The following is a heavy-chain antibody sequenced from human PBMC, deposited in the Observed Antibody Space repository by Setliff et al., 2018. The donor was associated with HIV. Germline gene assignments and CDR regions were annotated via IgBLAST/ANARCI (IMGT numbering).Heavy chain of an antibody. V-gene: IGHV1-18*01. CDR3: ATVVIAAARGSEYFQH. Sequence: GASVKVSCKASGYTFTSYDISWVRQAPGQGLEWMGWISAYNGNTNYAQKLQGRVTMTTDTSTSTAYMGLRSLRSDDTAVYYCATVVIAAARGSEYFQHWGQGTLVTSPQ. CDR1: GYTFTSYD. CDR2: ISAYNGNT. D-gene: IGHD6-13*01. J-gene: IGHJ1*01.